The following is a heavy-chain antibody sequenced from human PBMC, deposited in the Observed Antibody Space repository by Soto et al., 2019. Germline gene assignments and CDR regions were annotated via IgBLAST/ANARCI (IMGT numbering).Heavy chain of an antibody. J-gene: IGHJ4*02. CDR1: GDSISSHDW. Sequence: QVQLQESGPGLVKPSGTLSLTCAVSGDSISSHDWWSWVRQPPNKGLEWIAEIHHSGGTNYNSSLMSRATSSVDNSKNQFSLKLISETAADTAVYYCVRNGYYSLDYWGQGTLVSVSS. CDR2: IHHSGGT. D-gene: IGHD3-3*01. CDR3: VRNGYYSLDY. V-gene: IGHV4-4*02.